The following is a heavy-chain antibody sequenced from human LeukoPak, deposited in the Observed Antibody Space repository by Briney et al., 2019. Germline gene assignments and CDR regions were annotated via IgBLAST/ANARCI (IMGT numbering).Heavy chain of an antibody. CDR3: ARHGCSGGSCYFTSFYYYYYGMDV. V-gene: IGHV4-59*08. CDR2: IYYSGST. J-gene: IGHJ6*02. D-gene: IGHD2-15*01. CDR1: GGSISSYY. Sequence: SETLSLTCTVSGGSISSYYWSWIRQPPGKGLEWIGYIYYSGSTNYNPSLKSRATISADTSKNQFSLQLSSVTAADTAVYYCARHGCSGGSCYFTSFYYYYYGMDVWGQGTTVTVSS.